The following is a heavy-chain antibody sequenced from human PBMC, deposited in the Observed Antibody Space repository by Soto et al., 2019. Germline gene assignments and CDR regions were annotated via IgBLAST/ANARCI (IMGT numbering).Heavy chain of an antibody. CDR2: ISGSGGST. J-gene: IGHJ4*02. CDR1: GFTFSSYA. CDR3: ARKGYSSSWYLGR. D-gene: IGHD6-13*01. V-gene: IGHV3-23*01. Sequence: GGSLRLSCAASGFTFSSYAMSWVRQAPGKGLEWVSAISGSGGSTYYADSVKGRFTISRDNAKNSLYLQMNSLRAEDTAVYYCARKGYSSSWYLGRWGQGTLVTVSS.